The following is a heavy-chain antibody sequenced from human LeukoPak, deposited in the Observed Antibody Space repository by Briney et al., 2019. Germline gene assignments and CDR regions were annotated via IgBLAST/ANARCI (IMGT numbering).Heavy chain of an antibody. V-gene: IGHV1-18*01. J-gene: IGHJ4*02. CDR2: ITPYNGNT. D-gene: IGHD2-21*01. CDR1: GYTFTNYD. CDR3: ARSSSVTIPGYYFDY. Sequence: ASVKVSCRASGYTFTNYDITWIRQAPGQGLEWMGYITPYNGNTKYAQKLQGRVTMTTDTSTSTAYMELRSLRSDDTAVYYCARSSSVTIPGYYFDYWGQGTLVTVSS.